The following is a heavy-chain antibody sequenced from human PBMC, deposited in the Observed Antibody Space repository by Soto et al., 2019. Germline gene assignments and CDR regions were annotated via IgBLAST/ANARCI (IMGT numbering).Heavy chain of an antibody. CDR2: ISFDGSSK. J-gene: IGHJ4*02. Sequence: QVQLMESGGGVVQPGRSLRLSCAASGFTFSDSGMHWVRQAPGKGLEWVALISFDGSSKYFSDSVKGRFTISRDNSKNTLYLQLTSLRPEDTAVYYCAKGTGYLEWLVGDHLDFWGQGTLVAVSS. D-gene: IGHD3-3*01. CDR1: GFTFSDSG. CDR3: AKGTGYLEWLVGDHLDF. V-gene: IGHV3-30*18.